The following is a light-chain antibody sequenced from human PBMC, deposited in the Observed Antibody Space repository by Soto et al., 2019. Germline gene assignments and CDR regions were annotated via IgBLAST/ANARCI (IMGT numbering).Light chain of an antibody. CDR1: QSISSW. J-gene: IGKJ4*01. V-gene: IGKV1-5*03. Sequence: DIQMTQSPSTLVASVGHSGTSTCRASQSISSWLAWYQQKPGKAPKLLIYQAYSLQSGVTSRFSGSGSGTEFTLTISSLQPDDFATYYCQQYNSYSLTFGGGTQVEIK. CDR2: QAY. CDR3: QQYNSYSLT.